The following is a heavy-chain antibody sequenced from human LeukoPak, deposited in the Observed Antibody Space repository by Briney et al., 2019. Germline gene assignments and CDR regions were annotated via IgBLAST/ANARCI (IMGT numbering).Heavy chain of an antibody. Sequence: GGSLRLSCAASGFTFSGSAMHWVRQASGKGLEWVGRIRSKANSYATAYAASVKGRFTISRDDSKNTAYLQMNSLKTEDTAVYYCTTADSYSSGWYEGDYWGQGTLVTVSS. CDR2: IRSKANSYAT. D-gene: IGHD6-19*01. CDR1: GFTFSGSA. V-gene: IGHV3-73*01. CDR3: TTADSYSSGWYEGDY. J-gene: IGHJ4*02.